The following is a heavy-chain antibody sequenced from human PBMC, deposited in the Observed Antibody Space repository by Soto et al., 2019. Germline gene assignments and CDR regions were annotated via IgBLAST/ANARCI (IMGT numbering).Heavy chain of an antibody. CDR2: ISSSSSTI. V-gene: IGHV3-48*01. CDR1: GFTFGSYS. D-gene: IGHD5-18*01. J-gene: IGHJ4*02. Sequence: EVQLVESGGGLVQPGGSLRLSCAASGFTFGSYSMNWVRQAPGKGLEWVSYISSSSSTIYYADSVEGRFTISRDNAKNSRDRQMNSLRAADTAVYYCAEDGGYSYGPYDYWGQGTLVTVSS. CDR3: AEDGGYSYGPYDY.